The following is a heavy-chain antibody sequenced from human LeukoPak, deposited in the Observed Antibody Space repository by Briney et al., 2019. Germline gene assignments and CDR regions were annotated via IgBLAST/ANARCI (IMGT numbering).Heavy chain of an antibody. Sequence: PSETLSLTRTVSGGSISSGDYYWSWIRQPPGKGLEWIGYIYYSGSTYYNPSLKSRVTISVDTSKNQFSLKLSSVTAADTAVYYCARDPGAAAQFDYWGQGTLVTVSS. J-gene: IGHJ4*02. V-gene: IGHV4-30-4*08. CDR2: IYYSGST. CDR1: GGSISSGDYY. CDR3: ARDPGAAAQFDY. D-gene: IGHD6-13*01.